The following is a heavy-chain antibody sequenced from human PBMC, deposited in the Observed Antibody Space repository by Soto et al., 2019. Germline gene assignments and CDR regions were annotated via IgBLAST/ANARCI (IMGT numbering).Heavy chain of an antibody. CDR3: ARDVTGYSSSFNYYGVDV. V-gene: IGHV4-30-4*01. CDR1: GGSISSGDYY. J-gene: IGHJ6*02. D-gene: IGHD6-13*01. Sequence: LSLTCTFSGGSISSGDYYWSWIRQPPGKGLEWIGYIYYSGSTYYNPSLRSRVTISVDTSKNQFSLKLSSVTAADTAVYYCARDVTGYSSSFNYYGVDVWGQGTTVTVSS. CDR2: IYYSGST.